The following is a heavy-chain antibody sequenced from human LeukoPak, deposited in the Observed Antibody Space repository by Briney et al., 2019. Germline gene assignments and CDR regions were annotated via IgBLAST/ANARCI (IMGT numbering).Heavy chain of an antibody. V-gene: IGHV1-18*01. Sequence: ASVKVSCKASGYTFTTYGISWVRQAPGQGLEWMGWISAYNGNTNYAQKLQGRVTMTTDTSTSTAYMELRSLRSDDTAVYYCARDPGYCSSTSCYNDYWGQGTLVTVSS. CDR3: ARDPGYCSSTSCYNDY. D-gene: IGHD2-2*02. J-gene: IGHJ4*02. CDR2: ISAYNGNT. CDR1: GYTFTTYG.